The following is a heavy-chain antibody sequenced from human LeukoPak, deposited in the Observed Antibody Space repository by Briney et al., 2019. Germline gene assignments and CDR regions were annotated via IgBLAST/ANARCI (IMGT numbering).Heavy chain of an antibody. CDR1: GYTFTGYY. CDR2: INPNSGGT. D-gene: IGHD2-15*01. V-gene: IGHV1-2*06. Sequence: ASVKVPCKASGYTFTGYYMHWVRQAPGQGLEWMGRINPNSGGTNYAQKFQGRVTMTRDTSTSTVYMELSSLRSEDTAVYYCARGGHFYYCSGGSCYGGFDYWGQGTLVTVSS. J-gene: IGHJ4*02. CDR3: ARGGHFYYCSGGSCYGGFDY.